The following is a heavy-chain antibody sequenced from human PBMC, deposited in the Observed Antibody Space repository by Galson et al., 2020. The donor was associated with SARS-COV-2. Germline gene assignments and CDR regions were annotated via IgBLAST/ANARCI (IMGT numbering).Heavy chain of an antibody. D-gene: IGHD7-27*01. Sequence: GGSLRLSCAASGFTFSTYPMHWVRQAPGKGLEWVAVISYDGINKQYADSVKGRFTISRDNSKNTVHLQMNSLRAEDTALYYCARDSSGEGYYYGMDVWGQGTTVTVSS. J-gene: IGHJ6*02. CDR3: ARDSSGEGYYYGMDV. CDR2: ISYDGINK. V-gene: IGHV3-30-3*01. CDR1: GFTFSTYP.